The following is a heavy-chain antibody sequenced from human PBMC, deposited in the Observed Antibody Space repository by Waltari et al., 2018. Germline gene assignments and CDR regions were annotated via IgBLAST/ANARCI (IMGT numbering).Heavy chain of an antibody. J-gene: IGHJ4*02. V-gene: IGHV4-34*01. CDR3: ARGTRERLFDF. CDR2: VTQGGST. Sequence: QVQLQQWGAGLLKPPETLSLTCAVYGGPFTDYYWRRIRQPPGKWLEWIGEVTQGGSTYYNPSLKSRVAISVDTSRNQFSLKLTSVTAADTSIYYWARGTRERLFDFWGPGAPVTVSS. D-gene: IGHD1-26*01. CDR1: GGPFTDYY.